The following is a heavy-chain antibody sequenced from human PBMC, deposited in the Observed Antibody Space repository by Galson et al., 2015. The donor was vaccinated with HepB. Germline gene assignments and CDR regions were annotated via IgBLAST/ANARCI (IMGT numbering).Heavy chain of an antibody. Sequence: SLRLSCAASGFTCSSYGMHGVRQAAGKGVEWVALISYDGSNKKYVDAVKGRFTISRDNSKNTLYLQMNSLRAEDTAVYYCAFLGNSGSYLAVFNIWGQGTRVTVSS. D-gene: IGHD1-26*01. CDR2: ISYDGSNK. V-gene: IGHV3-30*03. CDR3: AFLGNSGSYLAVFNI. J-gene: IGHJ3*02. CDR1: GFTCSSYG.